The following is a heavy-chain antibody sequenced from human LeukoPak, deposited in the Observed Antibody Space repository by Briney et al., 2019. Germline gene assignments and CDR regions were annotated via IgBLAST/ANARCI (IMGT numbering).Heavy chain of an antibody. CDR3: ARVAIVVVPAANPSGEYYMDV. Sequence: ASVKVSCKASGYTFTGYGISWVRQAPGQGLEWMGWISAYNGNTNYAQKLQGRVTMTTDTSTSTAYMELRSLRSDDTAVYYCARVAIVVVPAANPSGEYYMDVWGKGTTVTVSS. D-gene: IGHD2-2*01. CDR1: GYTFTGYG. J-gene: IGHJ6*03. V-gene: IGHV1-18*01. CDR2: ISAYNGNT.